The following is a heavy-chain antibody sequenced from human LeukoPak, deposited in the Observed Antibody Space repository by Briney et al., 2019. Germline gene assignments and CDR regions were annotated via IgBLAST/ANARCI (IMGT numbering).Heavy chain of an antibody. Sequence: SETLSLTCTVPGGSISNYYWSWIRQPPGKGLEWIGYIYYSGSTNYNPSLKSRVTISVDTSKNQFSLKLSSVTAADTAVYYCARAPISCSSTSCYFDYWGQGTLVTVSS. CDR2: IYYSGST. J-gene: IGHJ4*02. CDR1: GGSISNYY. D-gene: IGHD2-2*01. V-gene: IGHV4-59*08. CDR3: ARAPISCSSTSCYFDY.